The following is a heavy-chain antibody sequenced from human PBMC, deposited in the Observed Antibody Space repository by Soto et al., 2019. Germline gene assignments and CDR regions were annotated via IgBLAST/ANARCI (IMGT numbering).Heavy chain of an antibody. CDR3: ATAPGYSSSWYNYYYGMDV. CDR1: GGSISSSSYY. CDR2: IYYSGST. D-gene: IGHD6-13*01. Sequence: PSETLSLTCTVSGGSISSSSYYWGWIRQPPGKGLEWIGSIYYSGSTYYNPSLKSRVTISVDTSKNQFSLKLSSVTAADTAVYYCATAPGYSSSWYNYYYGMDVWGQGTTVTVS. V-gene: IGHV4-39*01. J-gene: IGHJ6*02.